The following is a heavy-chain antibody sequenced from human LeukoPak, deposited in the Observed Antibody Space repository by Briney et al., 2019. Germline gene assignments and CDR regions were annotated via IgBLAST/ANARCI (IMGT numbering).Heavy chain of an antibody. D-gene: IGHD1-26*01. J-gene: IGHJ3*02. CDR3: ARDTRAGWEVTGGPDAFDI. CDR2: IIPSGGST. V-gene: IGHV1-46*01. CDR1: GYTFTSYY. Sequence: ASVKVSCKASGYTFTSYYMHWVRQAPGQGLEWMGIIIPSGGSTSYAQKFQGRVTMTRDTSTSTVYMELSSLRSEDTAVYYCARDTRAGWEVTGGPDAFDIWGQGTLVTVSS.